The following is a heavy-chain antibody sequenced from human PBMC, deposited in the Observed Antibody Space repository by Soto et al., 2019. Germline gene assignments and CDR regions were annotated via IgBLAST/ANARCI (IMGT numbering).Heavy chain of an antibody. V-gene: IGHV3-7*01. CDR2: IKEDGSEK. J-gene: IGHJ5*02. D-gene: IGHD2-15*01. CDR1: GFTFSIYW. CDR3: ATEYHGGPDA. Sequence: EVQVVESGGGLVQPGGSLRLSCAASGFTFSIYWMTWVRQAPGKGLEWVANIKEDGSEKYYVDSVKGRFTISRDNAKNSLDLQMNSLRVEDTAVYYCATEYHGGPDAWGQGTLVTVSS.